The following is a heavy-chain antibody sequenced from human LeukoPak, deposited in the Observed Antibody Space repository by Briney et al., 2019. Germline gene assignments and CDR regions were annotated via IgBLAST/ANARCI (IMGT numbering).Heavy chain of an antibody. Sequence: SETLSLTCAVYGESLSKYYWTWIRQSPGKGLEWIGEINHRGSTNHNPSLKSRVTLSVDTSKHQFSLKLTPVTAADAAVYYCASSVGSTDYWGQGTLVTVSS. D-gene: IGHD1-26*01. CDR3: ASSVGSTDY. CDR1: GESLSKYY. V-gene: IGHV4-34*01. CDR2: INHRGST. J-gene: IGHJ4*02.